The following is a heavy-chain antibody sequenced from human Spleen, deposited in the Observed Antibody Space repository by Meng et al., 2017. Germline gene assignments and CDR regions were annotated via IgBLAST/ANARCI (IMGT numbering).Heavy chain of an antibody. J-gene: IGHJ4*02. CDR3: ARGPTYGGYYFDY. D-gene: IGHD3-16*01. CDR1: GCPTSSYY. V-gene: IGHV4-59*01. Sequence: SEILSLTCTASGCPTSSYYWSWIRQPPGKGLEWIGYIYYSGSTNYNPSLKSRVTISVDTSKNQFSLKLSSVTAADTAVYYCARGPTYGGYYFDYWGQGTLVTVSS. CDR2: IYYSGST.